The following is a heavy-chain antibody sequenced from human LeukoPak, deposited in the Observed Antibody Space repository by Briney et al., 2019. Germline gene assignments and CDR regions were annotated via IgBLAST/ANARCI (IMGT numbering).Heavy chain of an antibody. CDR1: GGSISSYY. J-gene: IGHJ4*02. CDR3: ARASDYVWGSYRPYYFDY. D-gene: IGHD3-16*02. CDR2: IYYSGST. Sequence: SGTLSLTCTVSGGSISSYYWSWIRQPPGKGLEWIGYIYYSGSTNYNPSLKSRVTISVDTSKNQFSLKLSSVTAADTAVYYCARASDYVWGSYRPYYFDYWGQGTLVSFCS. V-gene: IGHV4-59*01.